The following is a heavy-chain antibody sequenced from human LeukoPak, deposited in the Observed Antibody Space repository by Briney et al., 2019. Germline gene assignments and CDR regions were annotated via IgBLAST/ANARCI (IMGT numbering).Heavy chain of an antibody. D-gene: IGHD2-2*01. CDR3: ARVGYCISISCRAPAEYFQH. J-gene: IGHJ1*01. V-gene: IGHV3-30*04. Sequence: PGRSLRLSCAASGFTFSSYAMHWVRQVPGKGLEWVAVISSDGSQKNYADSVKGRFTISRDNSKNTLYLQMSSLRAEDTAVYFCARVGYCISISCRAPAEYFQHWGQGTLVTV. CDR2: ISSDGSQK. CDR1: GFTFSSYA.